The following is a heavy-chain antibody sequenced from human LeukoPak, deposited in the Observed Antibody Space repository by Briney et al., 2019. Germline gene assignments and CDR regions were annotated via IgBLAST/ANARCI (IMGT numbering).Heavy chain of an antibody. V-gene: IGHV1-3*01. Sequence: GVSVTVSCKASQYIFTDYAVHWVRQAPGQRLEWMGWIDAGNGKTKYSQSFQGRVTIIRDTSATTAYMELSSLTSEDTAVYYCATNDYYDSSGYSTFDAFDIWGQGTMVTVSS. D-gene: IGHD3-22*01. J-gene: IGHJ3*02. CDR2: IDAGNGKT. CDR3: ATNDYYDSSGYSTFDAFDI. CDR1: QYIFTDYA.